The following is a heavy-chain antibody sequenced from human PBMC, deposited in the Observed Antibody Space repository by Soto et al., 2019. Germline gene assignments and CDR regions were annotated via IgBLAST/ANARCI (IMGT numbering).Heavy chain of an antibody. V-gene: IGHV3-30-3*01. D-gene: IGHD3-16*01. Sequence: QVQLVESGGGVVQPGRSLRLSCAASGFTFSSYAMHWVRQAPGKGLEWVAVISYDGSNKYYADSVKGRFTISRDNSKNTLYLQMNSLRAEDTAVYYCARGYXXXXXXYLGLYYYYGMDVWGQGTTVTVSS. CDR2: ISYDGSNK. J-gene: IGHJ6*02. CDR1: GFTFSSYA. CDR3: ARGYXXXXXXYLGLYYYYGMDV.